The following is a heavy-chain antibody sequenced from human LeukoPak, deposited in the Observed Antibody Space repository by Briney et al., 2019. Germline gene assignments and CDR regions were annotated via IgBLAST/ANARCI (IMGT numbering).Heavy chain of an antibody. CDR2: IYPADSDT. J-gene: IGHJ4*02. V-gene: IGHV5-51*01. CDR1: VYSFTNYR. Sequence: GEFRLFSSTASVYSFTNYRIGGLRQMPGKGLEWMGIIYPADSDTRYSPSFQGQATISADTSISTAYLQWGSLKASATAMYYCARRKGDAYNSSFDIWGQGTMVTVSS. D-gene: IGHD5-24*01. CDR3: ARRKGDAYNSSFDI.